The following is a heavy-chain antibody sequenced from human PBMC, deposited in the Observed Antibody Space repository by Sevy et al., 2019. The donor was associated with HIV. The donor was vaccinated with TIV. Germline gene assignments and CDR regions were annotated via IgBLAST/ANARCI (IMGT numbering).Heavy chain of an antibody. J-gene: IGHJ4*02. Sequence: GGSLRLSCTASGFIFGDYGMSWVRQAPGKGLEWIAFFKSKSHGGTTENAASGKCRFTISRDDSKNIVYLQMSNLKTEDTAVYYCTRWSGSQSIFDYWGQGTLVTVSS. CDR2: FKSKSHGGTT. CDR3: TRWSGSQSIFDY. CDR1: GFIFGDYG. V-gene: IGHV3-49*04. D-gene: IGHD1-26*01.